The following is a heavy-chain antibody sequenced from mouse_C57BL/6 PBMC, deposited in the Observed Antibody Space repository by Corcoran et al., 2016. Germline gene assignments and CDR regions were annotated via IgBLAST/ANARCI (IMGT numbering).Heavy chain of an antibody. V-gene: IGHV3S1*01. CDR2: INPSGST. Sequence: VQLQQWGAGLLKPSETLSLTCAVYGGSFSGYYWSWIRQPPGKGLGWIGEINPSGSTNYNPSLKSRVTISVATSKNQFSLKLSAVTAADTAVYYCARGPTLLWFGEPYYGMDVWGQGTTVTVSS. CDR1: GGSFSGYY. CDR3: ARGPTLLWFGEPYYGMDV. D-gene: IGHD1-1*02. J-gene: IGHJ1*01.